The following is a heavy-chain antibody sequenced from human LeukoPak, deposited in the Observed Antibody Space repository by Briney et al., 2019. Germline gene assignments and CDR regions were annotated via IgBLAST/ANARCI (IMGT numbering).Heavy chain of an antibody. CDR1: GYSFTSYW. V-gene: IGHV5-51*01. Sequence: GESLKISCKGSGYSFTSYWIGWVRQMPGKGLEWMGITYPGDSDTRYSPSFQGQVTISADKSISTAYLQWSSLKASDTAMYYCASLGYCSGGSCHINEPFDYWGQGTLVTVSS. CDR3: ASLGYCSGGSCHINEPFDY. CDR2: TYPGDSDT. J-gene: IGHJ4*02. D-gene: IGHD2-15*01.